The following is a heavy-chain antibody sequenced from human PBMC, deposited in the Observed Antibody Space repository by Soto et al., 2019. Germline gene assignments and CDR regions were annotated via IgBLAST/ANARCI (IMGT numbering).Heavy chain of an antibody. CDR1: GGTFSSYA. CDR2: IIPIFGTA. D-gene: IGHD2-15*01. V-gene: IGHV1-69*12. J-gene: IGHJ6*02. Sequence: QVQLVQSGAEVKKPGSSVKVSCKASGGTFSSYAISWVRQAPGQGLEWMGGIIPIFGTADYEQKFQGRVTITADESTSTAYMELSRLRSEDTAVYYCASVETQRYYYGMDVWGQGTTVTVSS. CDR3: ASVETQRYYYGMDV.